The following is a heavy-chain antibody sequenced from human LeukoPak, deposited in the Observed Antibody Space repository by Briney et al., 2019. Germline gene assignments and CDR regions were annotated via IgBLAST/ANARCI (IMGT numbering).Heavy chain of an antibody. J-gene: IGHJ4*02. Sequence: SETLSLTCTVSGGSISSYYWSWIRQPPGKGLEWIVYIYYSGSTNYNPSLKSRVTISVDTSKNQFSLKLSSVTAADTAVYYCARGSSGYDYVYWGQGTLVTVSS. CDR3: ARGSSGYDYVY. CDR1: GGSISSYY. D-gene: IGHD5-12*01. V-gene: IGHV4-59*01. CDR2: IYYSGST.